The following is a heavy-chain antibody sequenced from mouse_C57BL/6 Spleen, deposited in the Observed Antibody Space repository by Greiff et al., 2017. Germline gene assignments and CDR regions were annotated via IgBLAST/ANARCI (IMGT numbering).Heavy chain of an antibody. V-gene: IGHV1-15*01. J-gene: IGHJ2*01. CDR1: GYTFTDYE. D-gene: IGHD2-4*01. CDR3: TSRGDYETDY. Sequence: SGAELVRPGASVTLSCKASGYTFTDYEMHWVKQTPVHGLEWIGAIDPETGGTAYNQKFKGKAILTADKSSSTAYMELRSLTSEDSAVYYCTSRGDYETDYWGQGTTLTVSS. CDR2: IDPETGGT.